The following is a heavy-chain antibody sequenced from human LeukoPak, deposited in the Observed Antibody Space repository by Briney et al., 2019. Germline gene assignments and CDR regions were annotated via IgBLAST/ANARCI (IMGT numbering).Heavy chain of an antibody. Sequence: GSLRLSCAASGFTFSSYAMSWVRQAPGKGLEWIGYIYYSGSTNYNPSLKSRVTISGDTPKNQFSLKLSSVTAADTAVYYCAAGYSSSSLDYWGQGTLVTVSS. CDR1: GFTFSSYA. D-gene: IGHD6-6*01. CDR2: IYYSGST. CDR3: AAGYSSSSLDY. J-gene: IGHJ4*02. V-gene: IGHV4-59*08.